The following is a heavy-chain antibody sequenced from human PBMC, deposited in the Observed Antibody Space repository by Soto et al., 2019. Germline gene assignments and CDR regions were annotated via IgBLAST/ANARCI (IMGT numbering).Heavy chain of an antibody. CDR2: IYFSGAT. Sequence: PSETLSLTCTVSGASICSGAYFWIWLRQHPGKGLEWIGHIYFSGATDYNPSLKSRVTISLDTSKTQFSLSLSSVTAADTAVYYCARDYFRLGYYGYCGQVDRVTACS. J-gene: IGHJ4*02. CDR1: GASICSGAYF. D-gene: IGHD3-10*01. V-gene: IGHV4-31*03. CDR3: ARDYFRLGYYGY.